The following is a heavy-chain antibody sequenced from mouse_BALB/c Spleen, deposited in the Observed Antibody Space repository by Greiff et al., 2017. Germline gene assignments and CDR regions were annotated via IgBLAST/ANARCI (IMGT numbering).Heavy chain of an antibody. V-gene: IGHV1S34*01. CDR3: GGTATPYYAMDY. Sequence: LVKTGASVKISCKASGYSFTGYYMHWVKQSHGKSLEWIGYISCYNGATSYNQKFKGKATFTVDTSSSTAYMQFNSLTSEDSAVYYCGGTATPYYAMDYWGQGTSVTVSS. CDR1: GYSFTGYY. CDR2: ISCYNGAT. J-gene: IGHJ4*01. D-gene: IGHD1-2*01.